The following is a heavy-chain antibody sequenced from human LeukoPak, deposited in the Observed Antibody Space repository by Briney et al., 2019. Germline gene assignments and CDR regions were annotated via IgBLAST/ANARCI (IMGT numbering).Heavy chain of an antibody. V-gene: IGHV4-39*01. CDR3: ARPVYYGSGSYYFDY. J-gene: IGHJ4*02. CDR2: IYYSGST. D-gene: IGHD3-10*01. Sequence: SETLSLTCAVYGGSFSSYYWGWIRQPPGKGLEWIGSIYYSGSTYYNPSLKSRVTISVDTSKNQFSLKLSSVTAADTAVYYCARPVYYGSGSYYFDYWGQGTLVTVSS. CDR1: GGSFSSYY.